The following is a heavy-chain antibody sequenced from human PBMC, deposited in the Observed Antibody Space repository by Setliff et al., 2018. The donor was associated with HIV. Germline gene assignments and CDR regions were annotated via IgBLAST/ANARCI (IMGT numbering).Heavy chain of an antibody. CDR3: AREGLWFGDRGYYMDV. CDR1: GYTFTSSG. J-gene: IGHJ6*03. D-gene: IGHD3-10*01. V-gene: IGHV1-18*01. Sequence: ASVKVSCKASGYTFTSSGITWVRQAPGQGLEWMGWIGTYNGDTNYAQKFQGRVTMTTDTSTSTAYMELRSLISDDTAVYYCAREGLWFGDRGYYMDVWGTGTAVTGS. CDR2: IGTYNGDT.